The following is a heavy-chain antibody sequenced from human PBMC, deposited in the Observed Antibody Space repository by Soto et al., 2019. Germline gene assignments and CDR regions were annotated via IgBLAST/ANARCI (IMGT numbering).Heavy chain of an antibody. J-gene: IGHJ6*02. D-gene: IGHD2-15*01. CDR3: AREYCSGGSCYAYYYGMDV. CDR2: ISSSSSYI. CDR1: GFTFSSYS. V-gene: IGHV3-21*01. Sequence: WGSLRLSCAASGFTFSSYSMNWVRQAPGKGLEWVSSISSSSSYIYYADSVKGRFTISRDNAKNSLYLQMNSLRAEDTAVYYCAREYCSGGSCYAYYYGMDVWGQGTTVPVS.